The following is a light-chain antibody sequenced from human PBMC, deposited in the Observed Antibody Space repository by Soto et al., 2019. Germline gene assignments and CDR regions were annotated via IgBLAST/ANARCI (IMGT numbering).Light chain of an antibody. CDR1: KNVDSNY. CDR3: QQYYSSHTIT. Sequence: EILLTQSPGTLSWSPGERATLSCWASKNVDSNYLALYQQTPCQAPRIIIFGASGRATGIPDRFSGSGSGTDFTLTISRLETEDFAVYYCQQYYSSHTITFGHGTRLEIK. V-gene: IGKV3-20*01. J-gene: IGKJ5*01. CDR2: GAS.